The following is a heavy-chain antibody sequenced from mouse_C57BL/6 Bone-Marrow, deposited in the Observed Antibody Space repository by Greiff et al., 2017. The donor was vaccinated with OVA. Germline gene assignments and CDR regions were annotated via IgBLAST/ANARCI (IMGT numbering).Heavy chain of an antibody. CDR2: IYPGSGST. V-gene: IGHV1-55*01. J-gene: IGHJ1*03. CDR3: ARWDYGSSPPDV. Sequence: QVQLQQPGAELVKPGASVKMSCKASGYTFTSYWITWVKQRPGQGLEWIGDIYPGSGSTNYNEKFKSKATLTVDTSSSTAYMQLSSLTSVDSAVYYCARWDYGSSPPDVWGTGTTVTVSS. D-gene: IGHD1-1*01. CDR1: GYTFTSYW.